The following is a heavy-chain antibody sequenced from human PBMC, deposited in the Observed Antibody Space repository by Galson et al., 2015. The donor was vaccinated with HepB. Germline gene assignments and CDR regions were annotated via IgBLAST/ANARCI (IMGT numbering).Heavy chain of an antibody. CDR2: INSDGSST. J-gene: IGHJ4*02. D-gene: IGHD6-19*01. CDR1: GFTFSTYW. CDR3: ARARIAVAGFDY. V-gene: IGHV3-74*01. Sequence: SLRLSCAASGFTFSTYWMHWVRQAPGKGLVWVPRINSDGSSTTYADSVKGRFTISRDNAKNTLYLQMNSLRAEDTAVYYCARARIAVAGFDYWGQGTQVTVSS.